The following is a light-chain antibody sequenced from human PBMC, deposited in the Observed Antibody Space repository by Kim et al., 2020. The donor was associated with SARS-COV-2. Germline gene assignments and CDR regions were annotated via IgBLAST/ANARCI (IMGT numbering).Light chain of an antibody. CDR1: QSVSSN. J-gene: IGKJ5*01. Sequence: PGERATLSCRASQSVSSNLAWYQQKPGQAPRLLIYGASTRATGIPARFSGSGSGTGFTLTISSLQSEDFAVYYCQQYNNWPPKVTFGQGTRLEIK. CDR3: QQYNNWPPKVT. CDR2: GAS. V-gene: IGKV3-15*01.